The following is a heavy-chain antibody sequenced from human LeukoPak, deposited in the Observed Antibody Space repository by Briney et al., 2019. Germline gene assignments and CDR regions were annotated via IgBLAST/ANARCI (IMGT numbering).Heavy chain of an antibody. J-gene: IGHJ3*02. CDR1: GLTFSSYW. Sequence: GGSLRLSCAASGLTFSSYWMHWVHQPAGKGLVWVSHISSDGTSTSYADSVQGRFPISRDNSKTTLYLQMNGLRAEDAAVYYCVTGNPGSFDIWGQGTMVTVTS. CDR2: ISSDGTST. D-gene: IGHD7-27*01. V-gene: IGHV3-74*01. CDR3: VTGNPGSFDI.